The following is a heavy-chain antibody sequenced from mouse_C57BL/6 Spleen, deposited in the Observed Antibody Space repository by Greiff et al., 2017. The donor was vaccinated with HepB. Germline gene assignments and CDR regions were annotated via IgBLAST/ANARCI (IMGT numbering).Heavy chain of an antibody. Sequence: QVQLQQPGAELVKPGASVKMSCKASGYTFTSYWITWVKQRPGQGLEWIGDIYPGSGSTNYNEKFKSKATLTVDTSSSTAYMQLSSLTSEDSAVYYGARGYGSSYDWYFDVWGTGTTVTVSS. V-gene: IGHV1-55*01. D-gene: IGHD1-1*01. CDR3: ARGYGSSYDWYFDV. J-gene: IGHJ1*03. CDR1: GYTFTSYW. CDR2: IYPGSGST.